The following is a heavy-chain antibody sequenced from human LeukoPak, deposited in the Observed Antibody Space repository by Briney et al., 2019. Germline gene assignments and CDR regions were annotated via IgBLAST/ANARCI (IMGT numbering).Heavy chain of an antibody. CDR3: AKRSGFSSGWLDF. V-gene: IGHV3-23*01. CDR2: ISGSGANT. J-gene: IGHJ4*02. Sequence: GGSLRLSCAASGLTFSSYGMTWVRRAPGKGLEWVSAISGSGANTYFADSVKGRFTISRDNSNNTLYLQMNSLRAEDTAVYYCAKRSGFSSGWLDFWGQGTLVTVSP. D-gene: IGHD6-19*01. CDR1: GLTFSSYG.